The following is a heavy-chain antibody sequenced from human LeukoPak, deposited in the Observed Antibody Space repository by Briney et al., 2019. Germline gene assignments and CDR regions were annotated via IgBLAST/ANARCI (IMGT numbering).Heavy chain of an antibody. V-gene: IGHV4-34*01. CDR1: GGSFSGYY. Sequence: SETLSLTCAVYGGSFSGYYWSWIRQPPGKGLEWIGEINHSGSTNYNPSRKSRVTISVDTSKNQFSLKLSSVTAADTAVYYCARVVVVVPAAISNNWFDPWGQGTLVTVSS. CDR3: ARVVVVVPAAISNNWFDP. J-gene: IGHJ5*02. D-gene: IGHD2-2*01. CDR2: INHSGST.